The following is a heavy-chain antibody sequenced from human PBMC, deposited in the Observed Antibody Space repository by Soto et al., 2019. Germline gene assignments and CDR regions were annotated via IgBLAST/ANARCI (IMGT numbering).Heavy chain of an antibody. D-gene: IGHD5-18*01. Sequence: EVQLVESGGGLVQPGGSLRLSCAASGFTFSTYWMHWVRQVPGKGLVWVSRINTDGSSTSYADSVKGRFTISRDNAKNTLCLQMNSLRAEDTAVYFCARRVGYSYGIMDVWGQGTTVTVSS. CDR1: GFTFSTYW. J-gene: IGHJ6*02. V-gene: IGHV3-74*01. CDR3: ARRVGYSYGIMDV. CDR2: INTDGSST.